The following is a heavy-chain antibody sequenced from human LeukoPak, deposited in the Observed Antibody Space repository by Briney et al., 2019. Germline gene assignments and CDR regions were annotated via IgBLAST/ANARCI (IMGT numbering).Heavy chain of an antibody. D-gene: IGHD1-1*01. CDR3: ARVGRKVQLERLYYYYGMDV. Sequence: SVKVSCKASGGTFSSYAISWVRQAPGQGLEWMGGIIPIFGTANYAQKFQGRVTITADKSTSTAYMELSSLRSEDTAVYYCARVGRKVQLERLYYYYGMDVWGKGTTVTVSS. J-gene: IGHJ6*04. CDR2: IIPIFGTA. CDR1: GGTFSSYA. V-gene: IGHV1-69*06.